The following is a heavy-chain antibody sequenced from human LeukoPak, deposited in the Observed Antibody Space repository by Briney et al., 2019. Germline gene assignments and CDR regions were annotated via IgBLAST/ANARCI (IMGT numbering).Heavy chain of an antibody. D-gene: IGHD6-19*01. Sequence: GGSLRLSCAASGFPFNSYWMSWVRQAPGKGLEWVANINPDGSETRCVDSVKGRFTVSRDSAGNSLFLQVNSLRVEDTAVYYCAGSRVAVTDTLDPWGQGTLVTVSP. J-gene: IGHJ5*02. CDR1: GFPFNSYW. V-gene: IGHV3-7*01. CDR2: INPDGSET. CDR3: AGSRVAVTDTLDP.